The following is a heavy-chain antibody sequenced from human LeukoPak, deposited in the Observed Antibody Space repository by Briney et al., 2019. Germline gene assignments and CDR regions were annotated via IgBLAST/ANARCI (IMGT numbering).Heavy chain of an antibody. CDR1: GYTFTSYG. Sequence: ASVKVSCKASGYTFTSYGISWVRQAPGQGLEWMGWISAYNGNTNYAQRLQGRVTMTTDTSTSTAYMELRSLRSDDTAVYYCVRVIVAQPFDYWGQGTLVTVSS. CDR3: VRVIVAQPFDY. D-gene: IGHD5-12*01. J-gene: IGHJ4*02. V-gene: IGHV1-18*01. CDR2: ISAYNGNT.